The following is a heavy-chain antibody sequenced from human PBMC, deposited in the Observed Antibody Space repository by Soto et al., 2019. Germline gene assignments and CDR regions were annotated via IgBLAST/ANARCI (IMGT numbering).Heavy chain of an antibody. CDR2: INPSGGRT. CDR1: GYILSSYI. CDR3: ARTYCAADCPRRDFDY. Sequence: ASVKVSCKASGYILSSYIMHWVRQAPGQGLEWMGMINPSGGRTSYAQKFHDRVTMTRDTSTNTVYMELSSLRSDDTAVYYCARTYCAADCPRRDFDYWGQGTLVTVS. D-gene: IGHD2-21*02. J-gene: IGHJ4*02. V-gene: IGHV1-46*01.